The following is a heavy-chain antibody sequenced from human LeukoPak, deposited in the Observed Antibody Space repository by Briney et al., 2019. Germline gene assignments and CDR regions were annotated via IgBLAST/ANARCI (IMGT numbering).Heavy chain of an antibody. J-gene: IGHJ4*02. CDR3: AKVRGFGLIVVVIAIDYFDY. D-gene: IGHD2-21*01. CDR2: ISGSGGST. Sequence: PGGSLRLSCAASGFTFSSYAMSWVRQAPGKGLEWVSAISGSGGSTYYADSVKGRFTISRDNSKNTLYLQMNSLRAEDTAVYYGAKVRGFGLIVVVIAIDYFDYWGQGTLVTVSS. CDR1: GFTFSSYA. V-gene: IGHV3-23*01.